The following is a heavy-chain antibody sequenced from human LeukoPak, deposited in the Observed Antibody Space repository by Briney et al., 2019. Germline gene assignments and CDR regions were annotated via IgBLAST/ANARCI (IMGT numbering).Heavy chain of an antibody. V-gene: IGHV4-39*07. CDR3: ARAGYYYDSGGYSHDAFDM. CDR1: GGSISSSSYY. D-gene: IGHD3-22*01. Sequence: SETLSLTCTVSGGSISSSSYYWGWIRQPPGKGLEWIGEIYHSGSTNYNPSLKSRVTISVDKSKNQFSLKLSSVTAADTAVYYCARAGYYYDSGGYSHDAFDMWGQGTMVTVSS. J-gene: IGHJ3*02. CDR2: IYHSGST.